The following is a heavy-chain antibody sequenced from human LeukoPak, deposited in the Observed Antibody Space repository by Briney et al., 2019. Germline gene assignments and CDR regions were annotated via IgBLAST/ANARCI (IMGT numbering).Heavy chain of an antibody. V-gene: IGHV4-4*07. J-gene: IGHJ6*02. CDR3: ARDDKRSWYGARYGMDV. D-gene: IGHD6-13*01. CDR2: IYTSGST. Sequence: SETLSLTCTVSGGSISSYYWSWIRQPAGKGLEWIGRIYTSGSTNYNPSLKSRVTMSVDTSKNQFSLKLSSVTAADTAVYYCARDDKRSWYGARYGMDVWGQGTTVTVSS. CDR1: GGSISSYY.